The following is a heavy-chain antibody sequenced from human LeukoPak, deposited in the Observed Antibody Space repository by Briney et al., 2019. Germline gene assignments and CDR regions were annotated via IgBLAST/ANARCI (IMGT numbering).Heavy chain of an antibody. CDR1: GGSITSGGYY. D-gene: IGHD3-3*01. Sequence: SQTLSLTCIVSGGSITSGGYYWTWIRQPAGKGLEWLGRIHTSGSANYIPSLKSRVAISLDTSKNQFSLKLSSVTAADTAVYYCARQLSEWLLYGNWFDPWGQGTLVTVSS. CDR2: IHTSGSA. CDR3: ARQLSEWLLYGNWFDP. V-gene: IGHV4-61*02. J-gene: IGHJ5*02.